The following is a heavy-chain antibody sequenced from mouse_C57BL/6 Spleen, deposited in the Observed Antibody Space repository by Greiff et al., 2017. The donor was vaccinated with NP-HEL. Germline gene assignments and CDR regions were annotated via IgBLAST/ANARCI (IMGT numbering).Heavy chain of an antibody. D-gene: IGHD1-1*01. CDR1: GYTFTSYW. CDR3: ARGDYGSSYPDC. V-gene: IGHV1-69*01. CDR2: IDPSDSYT. J-gene: IGHJ2*01. Sequence: QVQLQQPGAELVMPGASVKLSCKASGYTFTSYWMHWVKQRPGQGLEWIGEIDPSDSYTNYNQKFKGKSTLTVDKSSSTAYMQLSSLTSEDSAVYYCARGDYGSSYPDCWGQGTTLTVSS.